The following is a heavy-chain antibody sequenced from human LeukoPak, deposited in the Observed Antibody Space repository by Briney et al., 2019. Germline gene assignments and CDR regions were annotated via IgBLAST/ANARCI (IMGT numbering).Heavy chain of an antibody. D-gene: IGHD6-19*01. V-gene: IGHV3-7*01. J-gene: IGHJ4*02. Sequence: GGSLRLSCAASGFTFTSYWMNWVRQAAGKGLEWVANIKPDGSEKYYVDSVKGRFTISRDNAKNSLYLQMNSLRAEDTAVYYCARGGAGHSSGWYASYYWGQGTLVTVSS. CDR1: GFTFTSYW. CDR2: IKPDGSEK. CDR3: ARGGAGHSSGWYASYY.